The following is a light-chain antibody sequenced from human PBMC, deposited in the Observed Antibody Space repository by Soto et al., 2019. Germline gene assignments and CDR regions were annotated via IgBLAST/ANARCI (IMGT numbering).Light chain of an antibody. CDR1: SSDVGGYNY. CDR3: SSYTSSSTPVV. J-gene: IGLJ2*01. Sequence: QSALTQPASVSGSPGQSITISCTGTSSDVGGYNYVSWYQQHPGKAPKLMIYXVSNRPSGVSNRFSXSKSGNTXSLTISGXXXXXXXXYYCSSYTSSSTPVVFGGGTKLTVL. CDR2: XVS. V-gene: IGLV2-14*01.